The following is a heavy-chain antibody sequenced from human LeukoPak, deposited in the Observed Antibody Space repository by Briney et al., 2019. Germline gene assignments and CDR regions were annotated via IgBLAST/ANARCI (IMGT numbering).Heavy chain of an antibody. CDR2: IYSGGST. D-gene: IGHD2-15*01. Sequence: GGSLRLSCAASGFTVSSNYMSWVRQAPGKGLEWVSVIYSGGSTYYADSVKGRFTTSRDNSKNTVYLQMNSLRAEDTAVYYCARGGRLDAFDIWGQGTMVTVSS. J-gene: IGHJ3*02. V-gene: IGHV3-53*01. CDR1: GFTVSSNY. CDR3: ARGGRLDAFDI.